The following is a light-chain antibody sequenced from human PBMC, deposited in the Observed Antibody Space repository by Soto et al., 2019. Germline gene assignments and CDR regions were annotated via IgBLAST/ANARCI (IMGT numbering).Light chain of an antibody. V-gene: IGKV3-15*01. CDR1: QSVTSH. Sequence: EIVLTQSPATVSVSPGERVTLSCRASQSVTSHLAWYQQRPGQAPRLLIYAVATGATGIPARFSGRGAGTEFTLTISSLQSEDFAVYYCQQYSNWPPYTFGQGTKVDI. J-gene: IGKJ2*01. CDR2: AVA. CDR3: QQYSNWPPYT.